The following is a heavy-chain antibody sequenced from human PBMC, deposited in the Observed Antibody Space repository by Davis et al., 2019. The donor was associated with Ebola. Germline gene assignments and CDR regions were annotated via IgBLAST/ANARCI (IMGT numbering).Heavy chain of an antibody. CDR1: GFTFINAW. J-gene: IGHJ5*02. D-gene: IGHD4/OR15-4a*01. CDR3: ARTYYGAPGGWFDP. Sequence: GGSLRLSCAASGFTFINAWMSWVRQAPGKGLEWVANIKQDGSEKYYVDSVKGRFTISRDNAKNSLYLQMNSLTDEDTAVYYCARTYYGAPGGWFDPWGQGTLVTVSS. CDR2: IKQDGSEK. V-gene: IGHV3-7*03.